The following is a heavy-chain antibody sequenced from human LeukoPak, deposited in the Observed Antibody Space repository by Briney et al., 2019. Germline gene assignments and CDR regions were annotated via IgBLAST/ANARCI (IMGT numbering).Heavy chain of an antibody. CDR1: GYTFTAYY. D-gene: IGHD2-15*01. J-gene: IGHJ4*02. Sequence: ASVKVSCKTSGYTFTAYYIHWVRQAPGQGLEWMGWIKPNSGGTDYAQKSQGRVTMSTDASISTAYMELSRLRTDDTAVYYCARDLLRAASDFWGQGTLVTVSS. CDR2: IKPNSGGT. V-gene: IGHV1-2*02. CDR3: ARDLLRAASDF.